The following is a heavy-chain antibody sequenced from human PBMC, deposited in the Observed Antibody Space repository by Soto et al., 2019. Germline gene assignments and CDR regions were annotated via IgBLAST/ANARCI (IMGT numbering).Heavy chain of an antibody. D-gene: IGHD6-25*01. CDR2: IYYSGST. V-gene: IGHV4-39*01. CDR3: ARHEAGWYFDS. CDR1: RGSISRGTNY. J-gene: IGHJ4*02. Sequence: PSETLSLTCTVSRGSISRGTNYCACIRQPPGKGLECIANIYYSGSTFYNPSLKSRVTISLDTSKNQFSLKLRSVTAADTAVYYCARHEAGWYFDSWGQGTLVTVSS.